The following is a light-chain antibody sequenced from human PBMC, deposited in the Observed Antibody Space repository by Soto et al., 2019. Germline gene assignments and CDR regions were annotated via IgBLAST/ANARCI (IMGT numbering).Light chain of an antibody. CDR3: QQYKRSFKWT. J-gene: IGKJ1*01. CDR1: QSISSW. V-gene: IGKV1-5*01. Sequence: DIQMTQSPSTLSASVGDRVTITCRASQSISSWLAWYQQKPGKAPKLLIYDASSLESGVPSRFRGSGSGTELNHTNSSPQHDDFETYYLQQYKRSFKWTIGQGTKVEIK. CDR2: DAS.